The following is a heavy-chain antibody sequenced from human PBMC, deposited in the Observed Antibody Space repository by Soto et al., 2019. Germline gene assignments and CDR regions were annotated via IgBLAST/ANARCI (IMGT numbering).Heavy chain of an antibody. CDR2: IIPIQGKA. Sequence: QVQLVQSGAELKKPGSSVKVSCEASGGSFISYSFTWVRQAPGQGLEWMGRIIPIQGKANYALKFQDRVTITADRSTRTAYMELRSPRPEDTAVYYCAISLLFVDHAYMDVWGKGTTVTVSS. D-gene: IGHD2-21*01. CDR1: GGSFISYS. V-gene: IGHV1-69*02. J-gene: IGHJ6*03. CDR3: AISLLFVDHAYMDV.